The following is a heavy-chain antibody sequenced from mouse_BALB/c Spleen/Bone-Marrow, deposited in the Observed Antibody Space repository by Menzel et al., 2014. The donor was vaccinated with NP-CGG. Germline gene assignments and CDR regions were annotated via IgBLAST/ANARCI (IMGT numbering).Heavy chain of an antibody. CDR2: ISSDSSTI. D-gene: IGHD2-1*01. CDR1: GFTFSSSG. CDR3: ARGGNFAWFAY. J-gene: IGHJ3*01. Sequence: EVQGVESGGGLVQPGGSRKLSCAAPGFTFSSSGMHWVRQAPEKGLEWVAYISSDSSTIYYADTVKGRFTISRDNPKNTLFLQMTSLRSEDTAMYYCARGGNFAWFAYWGQGTLVTVSA. V-gene: IGHV5-17*02.